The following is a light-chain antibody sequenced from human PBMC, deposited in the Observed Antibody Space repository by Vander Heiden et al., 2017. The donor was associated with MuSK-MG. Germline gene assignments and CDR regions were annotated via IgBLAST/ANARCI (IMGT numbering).Light chain of an antibody. CDR3: QHRRNWPLT. Sequence: DIVLTQSPATLSLSPGERATLSCRASQSVSSYLAWYQQKPGQAPRLLIYDASNRATGIPARFSGSGSGTDFTLTISSLETEDFAVYYCQHRRNWPLTFGGGTKVEIK. J-gene: IGKJ4*01. V-gene: IGKV3-11*01. CDR1: QSVSSY. CDR2: DAS.